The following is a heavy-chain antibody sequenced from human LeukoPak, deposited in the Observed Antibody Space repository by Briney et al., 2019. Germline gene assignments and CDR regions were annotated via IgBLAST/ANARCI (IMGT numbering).Heavy chain of an antibody. J-gene: IGHJ6*03. CDR1: GYTFTGYY. V-gene: IGHV1-2*02. Sequence: RASVKVSCKASGYTFTGYYMHWVRQAPGQGLEWMGWVNPNSGGTNYAQKFQGRVTMTRDTSISTAYMELSRLRSDDTAVYYCAKGHYSRLFYYMDAWGKGTTVTVSS. D-gene: IGHD6-13*01. CDR2: VNPNSGGT. CDR3: AKGHYSRLFYYMDA.